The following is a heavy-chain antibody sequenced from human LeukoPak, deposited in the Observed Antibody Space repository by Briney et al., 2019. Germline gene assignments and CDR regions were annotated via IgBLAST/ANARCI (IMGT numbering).Heavy chain of an antibody. J-gene: IGHJ6*02. V-gene: IGHV3-21*01. Sequence: GGSLKLSCAASGFTFSSYSMNWVRQAPGKGLEWVSSISSSSSYIYYADSVKGRFTISRDNAKNSLYLQMNSLRAEDTAVYYCARRGTYYYDSSGSNDYYGMDVWGQGTTVTVSS. CDR3: ARRGTYYYDSSGSNDYYGMDV. D-gene: IGHD3-22*01. CDR1: GFTFSSYS. CDR2: ISSSSSYI.